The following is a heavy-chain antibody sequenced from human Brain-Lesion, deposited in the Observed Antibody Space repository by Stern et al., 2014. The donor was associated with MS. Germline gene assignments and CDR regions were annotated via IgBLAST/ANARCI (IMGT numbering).Heavy chain of an antibody. J-gene: IGHJ6*02. CDR3: ARVYNTIYGIVTQRGSGMDV. V-gene: IGHV3-7*01. D-gene: IGHD3-3*01. CDR2: IKEDGTEK. Sequence: EAQLVESGGGLVQPGGSLTISCTAAGFTFGNYWMTWVRQAPGKGLEWVANIKEDGTEKNYVDSVNGRFTISRDNARNSLYLQMNSLRVEDTALYYCARVYNTIYGIVTQRGSGMDVWGQGTTVIVSS. CDR1: GFTFGNYW.